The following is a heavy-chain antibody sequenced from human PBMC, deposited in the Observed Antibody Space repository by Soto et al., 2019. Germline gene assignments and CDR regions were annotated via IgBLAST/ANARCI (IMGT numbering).Heavy chain of an antibody. CDR2: IVVGSGNT. CDR1: GFTFTSSA. CDR3: AADVGRYCSGGSCYPPWFDP. V-gene: IGHV1-58*01. Sequence: SVKVSCKASGFTFTSSAVQWVRQARGQRLEWIGWIVVGSGNTNYAQKFQERVTITRDMSTSTAYMELSSLRSEDTAVYCCAADVGRYCSGGSCYPPWFDPWGQGTLVTVSS. D-gene: IGHD2-15*01. J-gene: IGHJ5*02.